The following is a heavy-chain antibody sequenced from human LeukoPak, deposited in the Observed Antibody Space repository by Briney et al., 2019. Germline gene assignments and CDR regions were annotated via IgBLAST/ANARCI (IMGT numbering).Heavy chain of an antibody. CDR3: ARGPPLTYDHTPEGYYHYYMDV. J-gene: IGHJ6*03. V-gene: IGHV1-69*13. D-gene: IGHD1-14*01. Sequence: GASVKVSCTPSGGTFTSFAIAWVRQAPGQGLEWMAGIIPIFATTNYAQEFQGRVSLTADESTSTVYMELSSLRYDDTAVYYCARGPPLTYDHTPEGYYHYYMDVWGEGTTVTISS. CDR2: IIPIFATT. CDR1: GGTFTSFA.